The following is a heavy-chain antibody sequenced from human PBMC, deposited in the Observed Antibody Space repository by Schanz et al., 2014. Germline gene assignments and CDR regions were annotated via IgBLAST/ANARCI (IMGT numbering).Heavy chain of an antibody. D-gene: IGHD1-7*01. V-gene: IGHV4-34*01. Sequence: QVQLQQWGAGLLKPSETLSLTCAFSGGSFSGYWWTWVRQSPGKGLEWIGEVNHGGYTNYNPSLKRSITISVDMYKNHFARSPSSVTAADTAAYYCATWSETRLFHNWGQGTLVTVSS. J-gene: IGHJ4*02. CDR2: VNHGGYT. CDR3: ATWSETRLFHN. CDR1: GGSFSGYW.